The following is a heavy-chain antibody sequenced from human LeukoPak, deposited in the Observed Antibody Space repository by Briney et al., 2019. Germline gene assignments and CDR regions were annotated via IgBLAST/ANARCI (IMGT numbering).Heavy chain of an antibody. Sequence: GGSLRLSCAASGFTFRAYTMNWVRQAPGKGLEWVSYISSSSSTIYYADSVKGRFTISRDNAKNSLYLQMNSLRAEDTAVYYCARGEDYYGSGSYYDFDYWGQGTLVTVSS. D-gene: IGHD3-10*01. CDR3: ARGEDYYGSGSYYDFDY. V-gene: IGHV3-48*01. CDR1: GFTFRAYT. J-gene: IGHJ4*02. CDR2: ISSSSSTI.